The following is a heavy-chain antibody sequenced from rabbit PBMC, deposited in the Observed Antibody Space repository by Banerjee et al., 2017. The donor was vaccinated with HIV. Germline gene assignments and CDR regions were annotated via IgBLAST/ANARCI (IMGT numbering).Heavy chain of an antibody. D-gene: IGHD4-2*01. J-gene: IGHJ4*01. V-gene: IGHV1S43*01. CDR3: ARGGIYAGATHAYYFNL. CDR1: GIDFSSYFY. CDR2: IDPVFGST. Sequence: QEQLEESGGDLVKPEGSLTLTCKASGIDFSSYFYMCWVRQAPGKGLEWIGYIDPVFGSTLYADWVNGRFTISSHNAQNTLYLQLNSLTAADTATYFCARGGIYAGATHAYYFNLWGQGTLVTVS.